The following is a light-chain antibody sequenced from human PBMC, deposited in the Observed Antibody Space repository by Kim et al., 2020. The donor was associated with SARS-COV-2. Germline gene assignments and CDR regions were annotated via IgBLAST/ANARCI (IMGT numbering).Light chain of an antibody. J-gene: IGKJ4*01. CDR2: ASS. Sequence: EIVLTQSPGTLSLSPGERATLSCRASQNVDSSYLVWYQQKPGQAPRLLISASSRRASGIPDRFSGSGYGTDFTLTISRLEPEDFAVYFCQQYGRPPLTFGGGTKLEI. V-gene: IGKV3-20*01. CDR1: QNVDSSY. CDR3: QQYGRPPLT.